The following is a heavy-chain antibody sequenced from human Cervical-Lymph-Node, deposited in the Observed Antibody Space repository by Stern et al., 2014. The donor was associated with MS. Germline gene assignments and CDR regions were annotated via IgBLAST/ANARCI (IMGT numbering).Heavy chain of an antibody. Sequence: VQLEESGPGLVKPSQTLSLTCTVSGGSISSDNYYWTWIRQHPGKGLAWIGQIYYSGTTYYNPSLKSRVSITVDTSQNLFSLRLSSVTAADTAVYYCARDHFTTSLDVWGHGTTVTVS. V-gene: IGHV4-31*03. CDR3: ARDHFTTSLDV. J-gene: IGHJ6*02. D-gene: IGHD3-22*01. CDR1: GGSISSDNYY. CDR2: IYYSGTT.